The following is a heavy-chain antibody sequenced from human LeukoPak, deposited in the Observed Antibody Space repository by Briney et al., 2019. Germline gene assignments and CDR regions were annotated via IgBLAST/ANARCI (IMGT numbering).Heavy chain of an antibody. D-gene: IGHD2-2*01. CDR2: INTNTGNP. CDR3: ARGGYCSSTSCSRVEPSDY. J-gene: IGHJ4*02. CDR1: GYTFTRHA. V-gene: IGHV7-4-1*02. Sequence: ASVKVSCKASGYTFTRHAINWIRQAPGQGLEWMGWINTNTGNPTYDQGFTGRFVFSLDTSVSTAYLQISSLMAEDTAVYYCARGGYCSSTSCSRVEPSDYWGQGTLVTVSS.